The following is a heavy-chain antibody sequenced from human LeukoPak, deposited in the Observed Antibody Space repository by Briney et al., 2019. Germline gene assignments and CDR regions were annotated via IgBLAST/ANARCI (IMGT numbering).Heavy chain of an antibody. CDR3: ARANAFDL. J-gene: IGHJ3*01. CDR1: GGSISSNY. Sequence: SETLSLTCAVSGGSISSNYWNWIRQAAGKGLEWIGRIHSSGSTNYNPSLKSRVTMSVDTSKNQFPLNLSSVTAADTAVYYCARANAFDLWGQGTMVTVSS. V-gene: IGHV4-4*07. CDR2: IHSSGST.